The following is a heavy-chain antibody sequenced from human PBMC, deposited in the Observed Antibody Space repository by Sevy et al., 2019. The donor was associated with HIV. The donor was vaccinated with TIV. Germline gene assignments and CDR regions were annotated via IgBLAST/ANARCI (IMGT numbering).Heavy chain of an antibody. CDR1: GGSFSGYY. V-gene: IGHV4-34*01. J-gene: IGHJ4*02. CDR3: ARRNSCSGGSCDCDY. D-gene: IGHD2-15*01. CDR2: INHSGST. Sequence: SETLSLTCAVYGGSFSGYYWSWIRQPPGKGLEWIGEINHSGSTNYNPSLKSRVTISVDTSKNQFSLKLSSVTAADTAVYYCARRNSCSGGSCDCDYWGQGTLVTVSS.